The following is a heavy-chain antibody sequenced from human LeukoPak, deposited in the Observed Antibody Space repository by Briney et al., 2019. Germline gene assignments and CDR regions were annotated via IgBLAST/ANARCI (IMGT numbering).Heavy chain of an antibody. D-gene: IGHD3-3*01. V-gene: IGHV4-34*01. CDR1: GGSISSYY. CDR2: INHSGST. CDR3: ARGRLYYDFWSGYHHFGY. Sequence: SETLSLTCTVSGGSISSYYWGWIRQPPGKGLEWIGEINHSGSTNYNPSLKSRVTISVDTSKNQFSLKLSSVTAADTAVYYCARGRLYYDFWSGYHHFGYWGQGTLVTVSS. J-gene: IGHJ4*02.